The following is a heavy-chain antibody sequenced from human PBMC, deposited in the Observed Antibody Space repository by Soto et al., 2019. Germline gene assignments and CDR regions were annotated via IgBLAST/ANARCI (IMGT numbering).Heavy chain of an antibody. J-gene: IGHJ4*02. V-gene: IGHV4-39*01. D-gene: IGHD3-10*01. CDR1: GGSISSSSYY. Sequence: QLQRQESGPGLVKPSETLSLTCTVSGGSISSSSYYWGWIRQPPGKGLEWIGSINYSGRTYYNPSLKSRVTISVDTSKNQFSVNLGSVTAADTVVYYCARLLFYGSGSRVYFDSWGQGTLVTISS. CDR3: ARLLFYGSGSRVYFDS. CDR2: INYSGRT.